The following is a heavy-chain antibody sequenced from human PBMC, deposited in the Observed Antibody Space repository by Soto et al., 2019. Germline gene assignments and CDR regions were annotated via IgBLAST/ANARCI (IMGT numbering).Heavy chain of an antibody. V-gene: IGHV3-30*03. CDR3: ARDPWVSSGWMYYFDY. CDR2: ISYDGSNK. Sequence: GSLRLSCAASGFTFSSYGMHWVRQAPGKGLEWVAVISYDGSNKYYADSVKGRFTISRDNSKNTLYLQMNSLRAEDTAVYYCARDPWVSSGWMYYFDYWGQGTLVTAPQ. D-gene: IGHD6-19*01. CDR1: GFTFSSYG. J-gene: IGHJ4*02.